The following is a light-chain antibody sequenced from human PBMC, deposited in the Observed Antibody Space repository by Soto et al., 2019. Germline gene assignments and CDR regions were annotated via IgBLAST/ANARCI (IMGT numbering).Light chain of an antibody. CDR2: GTS. V-gene: IGKV3-20*01. CDR3: QHYASSPRA. J-gene: IGKJ1*01. CDR1: QSFNSNY. Sequence: EIVLTQSPGTLSLSPGDRTTLSCRASQSFNSNYLAWYQQKPGQAPRLLIYGTSSRATGIPDRFSGSGSGTDFTLTISRLEPEDFAVYYCQHYASSPRAFGQGTKVDIK.